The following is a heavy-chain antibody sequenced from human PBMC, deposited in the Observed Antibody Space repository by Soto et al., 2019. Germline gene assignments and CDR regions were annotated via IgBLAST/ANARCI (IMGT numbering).Heavy chain of an antibody. CDR2: IFHSGNV. V-gene: IGHV4-38-2*01. J-gene: IGHJ6*02. Sequence: SETVSLTCAVSGSSLSPYYWGWVRQPPGKGLEWLGSIFHSGNVHYNPSLKSRVILSIDTSKSQFSLNLTAAIAADTAVYYCTRQDDGMDVWGQGTTVTVSS. CDR3: TRQDDGMDV. CDR1: GSSLSPYY.